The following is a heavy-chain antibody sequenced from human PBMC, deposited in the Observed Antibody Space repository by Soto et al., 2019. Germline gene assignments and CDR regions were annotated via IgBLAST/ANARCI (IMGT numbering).Heavy chain of an antibody. CDR3: ARGNVANYFEP. V-gene: IGHV4-39*07. CDR1: GGSISSSSYY. J-gene: IGHJ5*02. Sequence: PSETLSLTCTVSGGSISSSSYYWGWIRQPPGKGLEWIGSIYYSGSTYYNPSLKSRVTISVDTSKNQFSLKLSSVTAADTAVYYCARGNVANYFEPWGQGTLVTVS. D-gene: IGHD1-7*01. CDR2: IYYSGST.